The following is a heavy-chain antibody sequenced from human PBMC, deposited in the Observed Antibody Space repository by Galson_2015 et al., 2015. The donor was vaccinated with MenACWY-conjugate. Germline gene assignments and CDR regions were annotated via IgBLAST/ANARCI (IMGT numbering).Heavy chain of an antibody. CDR2: IKQDGSEK. Sequence: SLRLSCAASGFTFSSYWMSWVRQAPGKGLEWVANIKQDGSEKYYVDSVKGRFTISRDNAKNSLYLQMNSLRAEDTAVYYCARDQAVVPAPARWGMDVWGQGTTVTVSS. CDR1: GFTFSSYW. J-gene: IGHJ6*02. V-gene: IGHV3-7*03. D-gene: IGHD2-2*01. CDR3: ARDQAVVPAPARWGMDV.